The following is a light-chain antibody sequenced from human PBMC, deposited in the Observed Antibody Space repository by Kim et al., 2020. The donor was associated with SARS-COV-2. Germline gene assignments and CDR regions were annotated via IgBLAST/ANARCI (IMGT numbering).Light chain of an antibody. J-gene: IGKJ4*01. CDR1: QGISDH. CDR3: QSYDSAPLT. CDR2: GAS. V-gene: IGKV1-27*01. Sequence: DIQMTQSPSSLSASAGDRVTITCRASQGISDHLAWYQQKPGKIPKLMIYGASTLQSGVPSRFSGSGSGTDFTLTISSLQPEDVATYYCQSYDSAPLTFGGGTKVDIK.